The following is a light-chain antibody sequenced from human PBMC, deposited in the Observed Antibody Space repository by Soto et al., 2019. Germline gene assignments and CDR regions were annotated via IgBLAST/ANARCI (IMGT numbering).Light chain of an antibody. J-gene: IGKJ1*01. Sequence: DIQMTQSPSPLSASVGDRVTISCRASQPISRNLNWYQQQPGKAPNLLIYTASNLQIGVPSRFSGSGSGTDFTLTISGLQPEDAATYYCQQSFVNPRTFGQGTKVEI. CDR3: QQSFVNPRT. V-gene: IGKV1-39*01. CDR2: TAS. CDR1: QPISRN.